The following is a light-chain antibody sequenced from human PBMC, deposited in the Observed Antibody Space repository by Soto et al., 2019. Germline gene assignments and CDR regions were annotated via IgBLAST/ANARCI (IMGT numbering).Light chain of an antibody. V-gene: IGLV1-51*01. CDR1: SSNIGNSY. CDR2: DNF. Sequence: QSVLTQPPSVSATPGQKVTISCSGSSSNIGNSYVSWYQQLPGTAPKLLIYDNFERPSGIPDRFSGSKSGTSATLGITGLQTGDEADYYCGTWDSSLSAVVFGGGTKLTVL. J-gene: IGLJ2*01. CDR3: GTWDSSLSAVV.